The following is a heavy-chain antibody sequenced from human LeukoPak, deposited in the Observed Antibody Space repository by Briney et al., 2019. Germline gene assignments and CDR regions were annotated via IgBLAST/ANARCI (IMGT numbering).Heavy chain of an antibody. J-gene: IGHJ4*02. CDR2: IPYDGSNK. V-gene: IGHV3-30*18. Sequence: GGSLRLSCAASGFTFSNYGFHWVRQAPGKGLEWVAVIPYDGSNKYYADSVKGRFTISRDNSKNTLYLQMNALRAEDTAVYYCAKEVGYGMDVWGQGTLVTVSS. CDR1: GFTFSNYG. CDR3: AKEVGYGMDV. D-gene: IGHD5-12*01.